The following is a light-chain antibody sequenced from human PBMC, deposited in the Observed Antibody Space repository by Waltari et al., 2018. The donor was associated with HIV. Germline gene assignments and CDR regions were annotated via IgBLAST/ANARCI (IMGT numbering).Light chain of an antibody. V-gene: IGLV2-8*01. J-gene: IGLJ2*01. Sequence: QFALTQPPPASWSPGPSATTSCTGTSTDVGVYKYVPGHQQPPGKPPKLTLYEVTQRPSGVPERFSGSKSGNTASLTVSGLQAEDEADYYCSSFAGRKTVLFGGGTKLTVL. CDR1: STDVGVYKY. CDR2: EVT. CDR3: SSFAGRKTVL.